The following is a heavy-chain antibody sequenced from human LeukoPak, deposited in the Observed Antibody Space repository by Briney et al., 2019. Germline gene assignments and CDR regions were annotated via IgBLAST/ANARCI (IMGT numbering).Heavy chain of an antibody. CDR1: GGTFSSYA. CDR3: ARGSLTTVTTLPPYFDY. CDR2: IIPIFGTA. J-gene: IGHJ4*02. D-gene: IGHD4-17*01. V-gene: IGHV1-69*13. Sequence: ASVKVSCKASGGTFSSYAISWVRQAPGQGLEWMGGIIPIFGTANYAQKFQGRVTITADESTSTAYMELSSLRSEDTAVYYCARGSLTTVTTLPPYFDYWGQGILVTVSS.